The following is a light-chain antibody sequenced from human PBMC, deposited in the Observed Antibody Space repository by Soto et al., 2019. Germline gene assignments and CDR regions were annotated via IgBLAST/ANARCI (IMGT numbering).Light chain of an antibody. CDR2: EVT. CDR1: SSDVGGSNY. V-gene: IGLV2-14*01. CDR3: SSYASSSTSYV. Sequence: QSALTQPASVSGSPGQSITISCTGTSSDVGGSNYVSWYQQHPGKAPKLMIYEVTNRPSGVSNRFSGSKSGNTASLTISGLQAEDEADYYCSSYASSSTSYVFGTGTKATVL. J-gene: IGLJ1*01.